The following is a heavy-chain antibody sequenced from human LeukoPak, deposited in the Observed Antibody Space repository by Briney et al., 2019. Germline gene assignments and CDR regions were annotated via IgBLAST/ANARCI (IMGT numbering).Heavy chain of an antibody. J-gene: IGHJ5*02. CDR3: ARGPLFGWELRPFDR. Sequence: ASVKVSCKASGYTFTSYGISWVRQAPGQGLEWMGWISAYNGNTNYAQKLQGRVTMTTDTSTSTAYMELRSLRSDDTAVYYCARGPLFGWELRPFDRWGQGTLVTVSS. CDR1: GYTFTSYG. CDR2: ISAYNGNT. V-gene: IGHV1-18*01. D-gene: IGHD1-26*01.